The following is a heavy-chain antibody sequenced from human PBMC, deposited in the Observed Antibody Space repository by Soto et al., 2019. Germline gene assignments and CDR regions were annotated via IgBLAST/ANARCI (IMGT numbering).Heavy chain of an antibody. V-gene: IGHV3-33*01. CDR3: ARGMXRDXSWFDY. J-gene: IGHJ4*02. CDR1: GXTFSSYG. D-gene: IGHD6-13*01. CDR2: IWYDGSNK. Sequence: QVQLVESGGGVVQPGRSLRLSCAASGXTFSSYGIHWVRQAPGKGLEWVAVIWYDGSNKYYADSVKGRFTISRDNSKNTLYLQMNSLRAEDTAVYXCARGMXRDXSWFDYWGQGTLVTVS.